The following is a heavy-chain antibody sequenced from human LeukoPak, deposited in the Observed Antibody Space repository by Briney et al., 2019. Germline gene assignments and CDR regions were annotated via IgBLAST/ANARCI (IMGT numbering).Heavy chain of an antibody. D-gene: IGHD3-10*02. J-gene: IGHJ6*04. CDR3: AELGITMIGGV. CDR1: GFTFSSYS. Sequence: GGSLRLSCAASGFTFSSYSMSWVRQAPGKGLEWVSSISSSSSYIYYADSVKGRFTISRDNAKNTLYLQMNSLRAEDTAVYYCAELGITMIGGVWGKGTTVTISS. V-gene: IGHV3-21*01. CDR2: ISSSSSYI.